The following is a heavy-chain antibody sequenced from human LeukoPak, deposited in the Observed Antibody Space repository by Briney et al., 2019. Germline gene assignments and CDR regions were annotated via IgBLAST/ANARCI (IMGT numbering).Heavy chain of an antibody. J-gene: IGHJ6*03. CDR3: ARAGGWNYVTEYYYMDV. D-gene: IGHD1-7*01. Sequence: SVKVSCKASGGTFSSYAISWVRQAPGQGLERMGGIIPIFGTANYAQKFQGRVTTTTDESTSTAYMELSSLRSEDTAVYYCARAGGWNYVTEYYYMDVWGKGTTVTVSS. CDR1: GGTFSSYA. V-gene: IGHV1-69*05. CDR2: IIPIFGTA.